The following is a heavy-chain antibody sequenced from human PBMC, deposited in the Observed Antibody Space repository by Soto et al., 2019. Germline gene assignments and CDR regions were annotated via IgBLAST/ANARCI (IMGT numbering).Heavy chain of an antibody. Sequence: QVQLVESGGGVVQPGRSLRLSCAASGFTFSSYGMHWVRQAPGKGLEWVAVISYDGSNKYYADSVKGRFTISRDNSKNTLYLQMNSLRAKDTAVYYWAQDWGVEMATTYDYWGRGTLVTVSS. V-gene: IGHV3-30*18. J-gene: IGHJ4*02. CDR1: GFTFSSYG. D-gene: IGHD3-16*01. CDR3: AQDWGVEMATTYDY. CDR2: ISYDGSNK.